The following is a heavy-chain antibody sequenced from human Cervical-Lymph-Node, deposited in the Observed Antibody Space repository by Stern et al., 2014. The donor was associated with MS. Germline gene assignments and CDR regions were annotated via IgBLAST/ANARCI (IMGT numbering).Heavy chain of an antibody. V-gene: IGHV1-69*01. D-gene: IGHD3-10*01. J-gene: IGHJ6*02. CDR1: GGTFRSYA. CDR2: IIPMCGTV. Sequence: VQLVQSGAEVKKPGSSVKVSCKASGGTFRSYAISWVRQAPGQGLEWMGGIIPMCGTVNYAQKLQGRVTIIAEESTTTDYMELRNLRSEDTAVYFCVRGNYDGGNGFYRYAMDVWGQGTTVIVSS. CDR3: VRGNYDGGNGFYRYAMDV.